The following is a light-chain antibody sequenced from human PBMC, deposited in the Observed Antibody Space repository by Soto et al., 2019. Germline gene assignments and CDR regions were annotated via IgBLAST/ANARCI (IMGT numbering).Light chain of an antibody. CDR3: QQFHSWPLT. J-gene: IGKJ4*01. Sequence: EIVLTQSPGTLSLSPGERATLSCRASQTVSITYLTWYQQKPGQAPRLLIYRASTRATGIPARFSGSGSGTEFTLTISSLQSEDFAVYFCQQFHSWPLTFGGGTKVDIK. CDR1: QTVSITY. V-gene: IGKV3-15*01. CDR2: RAS.